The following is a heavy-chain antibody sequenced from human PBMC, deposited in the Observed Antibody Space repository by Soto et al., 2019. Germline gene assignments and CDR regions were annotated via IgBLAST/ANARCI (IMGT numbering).Heavy chain of an antibody. CDR3: VTIENIAALYYFDY. V-gene: IGHV3-23*01. CDR2: ISGSGGTT. D-gene: IGHD6-13*01. J-gene: IGHJ4*02. Sequence: EVQLLESGGGLVQPGGSLRLSCAASGFTFSSSAMTWVRQAPGRGLEWVSGISGSGGTTDYADSVKGRFTISRDNSKNTMYLQMKSLRADDTAVYFCVTIENIAALYYFDYWGQGTLVTVSS. CDR1: GFTFSSSA.